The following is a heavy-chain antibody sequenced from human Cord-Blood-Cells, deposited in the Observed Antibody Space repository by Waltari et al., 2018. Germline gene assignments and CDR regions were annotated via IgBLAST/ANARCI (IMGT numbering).Heavy chain of an antibody. J-gene: IGHJ2*01. V-gene: IGHV4-30-2*01. Sequence: QLQLQESGSGLVKPSQTLSLTCAVPGGPISSGGYSWRWIRQPPGKGLEWIGYIYHRGSTYYNPSLKSRVTISVDRSKNQFSLKLSSVTAADTAVYYCARGPGYCSSTSCYWYFDLWGRGTLVTVSS. CDR2: IYHRGST. CDR3: ARGPGYCSSTSCYWYFDL. CDR1: GGPISSGGYS. D-gene: IGHD2-2*01.